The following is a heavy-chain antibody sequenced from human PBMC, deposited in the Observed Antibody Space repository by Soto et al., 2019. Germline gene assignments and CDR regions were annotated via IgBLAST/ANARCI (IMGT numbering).Heavy chain of an antibody. Sequence: GGSLRLSCAASGFPFSSSEMKWVRHAPGKGLEWISYIRSSGSIIYYADSVKGRFPIYRDNDKNSLYLQMSSLRAEDTAVYYCARGNSPVTIYWRQGTQVSLSS. J-gene: IGHJ4*02. D-gene: IGHD2-2*01. V-gene: IGHV3-48*03. CDR3: ARGNSPVTIY. CDR2: IRSSGSII. CDR1: GFPFSSSE.